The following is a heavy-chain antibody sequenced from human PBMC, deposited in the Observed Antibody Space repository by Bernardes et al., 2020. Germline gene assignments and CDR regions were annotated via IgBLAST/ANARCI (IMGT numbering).Heavy chain of an antibody. D-gene: IGHD4-17*01. CDR2: INPNSGGT. J-gene: IGHJ6*04. Sequence: ASVKVSCKASGYTFTGYYMHWVRQAPGQGLEWMGRINPNSGGTNYAQKFQGRVTMTRDTSISTAYMELSRLRSDDTAVYYCARGDDYGDYVGLDYYGMDVWGKGTTVTVSS. CDR3: ARGDDYGDYVGLDYYGMDV. CDR1: GYTFTGYY. V-gene: IGHV1-2*06.